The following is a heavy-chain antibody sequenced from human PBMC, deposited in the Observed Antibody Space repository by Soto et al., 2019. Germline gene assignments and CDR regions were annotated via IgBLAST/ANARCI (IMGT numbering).Heavy chain of an antibody. Sequence: EASVKVSCKVSGYTLTELSMHWVRQAPGKGLEWMGGFDPEDGETIYAQKFQGRVTMTEDTSTDTAYMELSSLRSEDTAVYYCATGLTPGIAVAGDAFDIWGQGTMVTVSS. CDR1: GYTLTELS. D-gene: IGHD6-19*01. CDR2: FDPEDGET. CDR3: ATGLTPGIAVAGDAFDI. V-gene: IGHV1-24*01. J-gene: IGHJ3*02.